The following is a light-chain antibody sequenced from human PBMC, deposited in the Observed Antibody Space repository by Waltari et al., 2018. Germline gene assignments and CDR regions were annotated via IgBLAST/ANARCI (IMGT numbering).Light chain of an antibody. Sequence: EIVLTQSPDTLSVSPGERVTLSCRTSQSVSRNFAWYRQKSGQGPRLLIYDAATRVGGVPARFTGSGSGTDFTLTINTLQSEDFAVYYCQQYSDWPYTFGQRTKLEIK. V-gene: IGKV3-15*01. CDR1: QSVSRN. J-gene: IGKJ2*01. CDR2: DAA. CDR3: QQYSDWPYT.